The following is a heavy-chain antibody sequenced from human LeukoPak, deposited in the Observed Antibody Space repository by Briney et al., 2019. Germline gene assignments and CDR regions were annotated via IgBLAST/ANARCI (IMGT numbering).Heavy chain of an antibody. Sequence: GGSLRLSCAASGFTFSSYSMNWVRQAPGKGLGWVSYISSSSSTIYYADSVKGRFTISRDNSKNTLYLQMNSLRAEDTAVYYCARGHRGGDCYRYWGQGTLVTVSS. CDR2: ISSSSSTI. CDR1: GFTFSSYS. D-gene: IGHD2-21*02. V-gene: IGHV3-48*01. CDR3: ARGHRGGDCYRY. J-gene: IGHJ4*02.